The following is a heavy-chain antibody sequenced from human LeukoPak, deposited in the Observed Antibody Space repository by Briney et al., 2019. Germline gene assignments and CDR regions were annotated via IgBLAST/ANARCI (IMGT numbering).Heavy chain of an antibody. D-gene: IGHD1-26*01. CDR3: ERGHKLSVGY. CDR2: IHQDGNEK. J-gene: IGHJ4*01. CDR1: GFTFSTYW. V-gene: IGHV3-7*01. Sequence: AGSLRLSCAASGFTFSTYWISWVRQAPGKGLEWAAKIHQDGNEKYYVDSVKGRFTISRDNAKNSLYLQMNRLRAEEPSVYNCERGHKLSVGYWGVGTLVTVSS.